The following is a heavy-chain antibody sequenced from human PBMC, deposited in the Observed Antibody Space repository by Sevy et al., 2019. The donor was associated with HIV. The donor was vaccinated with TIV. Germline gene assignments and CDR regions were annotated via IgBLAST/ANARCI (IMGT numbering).Heavy chain of an antibody. Sequence: ASVKVSCKASGYTFTSYGISWVRQAPGQGLEWMGWISAYNGNTNYAQKLQGRVTMTTDTSTSTAYMELGSLRSDDTAVYYCARDRGLTMVRGGYYYDYYGMDVWGQGTTVTVSS. CDR3: ARDRGLTMVRGGYYYDYYGMDV. V-gene: IGHV1-18*01. CDR2: ISAYNGNT. CDR1: GYTFTSYG. D-gene: IGHD3-10*01. J-gene: IGHJ6*02.